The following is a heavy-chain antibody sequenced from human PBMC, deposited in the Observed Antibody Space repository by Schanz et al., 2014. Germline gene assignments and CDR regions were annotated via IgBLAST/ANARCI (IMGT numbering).Heavy chain of an antibody. CDR2: INSVGSNT. CDR3: ANNWNLDY. V-gene: IGHV3-23*01. J-gene: IGHJ4*02. Sequence: EVQLLESGGGLVQPGGSLRLSCAASGFTFSSYAMSWVRQAPGKGLVWVSRINSVGSNTDYADSVKGRFTISRDNSKNTLYLQMNNLRAEDTAVYYCANNWNLDYWGQGTLVTVSS. CDR1: GFTFSSYA. D-gene: IGHD1-20*01.